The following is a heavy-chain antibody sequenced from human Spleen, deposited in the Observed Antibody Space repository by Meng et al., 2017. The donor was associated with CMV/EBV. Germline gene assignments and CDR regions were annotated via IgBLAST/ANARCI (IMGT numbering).Heavy chain of an antibody. CDR1: GFTFSSYA. J-gene: IGHJ6*02. CDR3: ARDQVGVSGDYFSYYYGMDV. Sequence: GESLKISCAASGFTFSSYAMHWVRQAPGKGLEWVAVISYDGSNKYYADSVKGRFTISRDNSKNTLYLQMNSLRAEDTAVYYCARDQVGVSGDYFSYYYGMDVWGQGTTVTVSS. V-gene: IGHV3-30*14. D-gene: IGHD1-26*01. CDR2: ISYDGSNK.